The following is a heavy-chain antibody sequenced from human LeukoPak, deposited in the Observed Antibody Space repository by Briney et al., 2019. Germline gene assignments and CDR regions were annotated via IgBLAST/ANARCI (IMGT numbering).Heavy chain of an antibody. CDR1: GFPLNNYG. D-gene: IGHD1-26*01. CDR3: ARDMSGSFPNWFDP. Sequence: GGSLRLSCAASGFPLNNYGMSWVRQAPGKGLEWVASIGSSDGKTYYADFAKGRFTISRDISKSTVYLNLNSLRVEDTAVYFCARDMSGSFPNWFDPWGQGTLVTVSS. CDR2: IGSSDGKT. V-gene: IGHV3-23*01. J-gene: IGHJ5*02.